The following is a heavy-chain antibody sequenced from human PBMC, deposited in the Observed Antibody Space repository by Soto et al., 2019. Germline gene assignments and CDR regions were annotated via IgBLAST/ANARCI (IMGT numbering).Heavy chain of an antibody. J-gene: IGHJ4*02. V-gene: IGHV1-69*13. CDR1: GGGFSTYA. D-gene: IGHD4-17*01. CDR3: ATGGTTVTRRFDY. Sequence: ASVKFSCKASGGGFSTYAITWVRQAPGQGLEWMGGITPIFDTTNYAQKFQGRVTITADESTTTVHMELTSLTSEDTAVYYCATGGTTVTRRFDYWGQGTLVTVSS. CDR2: ITPIFDTT.